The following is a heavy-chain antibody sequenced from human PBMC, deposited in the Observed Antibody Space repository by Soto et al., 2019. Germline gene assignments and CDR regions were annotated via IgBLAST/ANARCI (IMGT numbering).Heavy chain of an antibody. J-gene: IGHJ5*02. D-gene: IGHD3-3*01. Sequence: SETLSLTCAVSGGSISSGGYSWSWIRQPPGKGLEWIGYIYHSGSTYYNPSLKSRVTISVDRSKNQFSLKLSSVTAADTAVYYCARVEYDFWSGYSWFDPWGQGTLVTVSS. CDR1: GGSISSGGYS. V-gene: IGHV4-30-2*01. CDR3: ARVEYDFWSGYSWFDP. CDR2: IYHSGST.